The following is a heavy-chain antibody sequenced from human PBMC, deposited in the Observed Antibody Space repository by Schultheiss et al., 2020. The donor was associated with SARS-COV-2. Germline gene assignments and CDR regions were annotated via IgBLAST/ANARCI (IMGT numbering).Heavy chain of an antibody. D-gene: IGHD4-17*01. CDR2: ISGNGGTT. J-gene: IGHJ4*02. CDR3: ATSRGYGDFVFDY. V-gene: IGHV3-23*01. CDR1: GFTFSRYF. Sequence: GGSLRLSCVASGFTFSRYFMHWVRQAPGKGLEWVSGISGNGGTTYYADSVKGRFTISRDNSKNTLYLQMNSLRAEDTAVYYCATSRGYGDFVFDYWGQGTLVTVSS.